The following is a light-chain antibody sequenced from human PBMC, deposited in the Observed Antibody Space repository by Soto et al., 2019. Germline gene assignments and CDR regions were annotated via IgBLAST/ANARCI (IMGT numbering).Light chain of an antibody. CDR2: GAS. CDR1: QSVSGSY. J-gene: IGKJ1*01. Sequence: EIVLTQSPGTLSLSPGERATLSCRASQSVSGSYLAWYQQRPGQAPRLLIYGASSRATDIPDRFSGSGSGTDFTLTITGLQPEDVATYYCQNYNSAPWTFGQGTKVEIK. V-gene: IGKV3-20*01. CDR3: QNYNSAPWT.